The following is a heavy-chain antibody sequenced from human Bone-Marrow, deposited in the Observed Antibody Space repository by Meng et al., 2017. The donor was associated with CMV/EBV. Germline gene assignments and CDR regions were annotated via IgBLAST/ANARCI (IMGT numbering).Heavy chain of an antibody. CDR2: IYPGDSDT. V-gene: IGHV5-51*01. CDR1: GYSFTSYW. Sequence: KVSCKGSGYSFTSYWIGWVRQMPGKGLEWMGIIYPGDSDTRYSPSFQGQVTISAAKSISTAYLQWSSVKSSDTALYYCAGVETWYCSSPSCSYFDYWGQGTLVTVSS. D-gene: IGHD2-2*01. J-gene: IGHJ4*02. CDR3: AGVETWYCSSPSCSYFDY.